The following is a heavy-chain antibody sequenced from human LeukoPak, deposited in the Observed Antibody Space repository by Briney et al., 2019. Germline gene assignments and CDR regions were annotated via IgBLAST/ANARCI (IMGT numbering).Heavy chain of an antibody. D-gene: IGHD3-3*01. J-gene: IGHJ3*02. Sequence: SETLSLTCAVYGGSFSGYYWSWIRQPPGKGLEWIGEINHSGSTNYNPSLKSRVTISVDTSKNQFSLKLSSVTAADTAVYYCARGSPTYYDFWSGYSGGDAFDIWGQGTMVTVSS. CDR2: INHSGST. V-gene: IGHV4-34*01. CDR3: ARGSPTYYDFWSGYSGGDAFDI. CDR1: GGSFSGYY.